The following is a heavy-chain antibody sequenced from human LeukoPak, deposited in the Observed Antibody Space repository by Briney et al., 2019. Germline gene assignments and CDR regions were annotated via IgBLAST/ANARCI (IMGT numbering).Heavy chain of an antibody. CDR2: ISSSSSYI. D-gene: IGHD1-1*01. CDR3: ARDSLTPPAYKTDAFDI. CDR1: GFTFSSYS. Sequence: PGGSLRLSCAASGFTFSSYSMNWVRQAPGKGLEWVSSISSSSSYIYYADSVKGRSTISRDNAKNSLYLQMNSLRAEDTAVYYCARDSLTPPAYKTDAFDIWGQGTMVTVSS. J-gene: IGHJ3*02. V-gene: IGHV3-21*01.